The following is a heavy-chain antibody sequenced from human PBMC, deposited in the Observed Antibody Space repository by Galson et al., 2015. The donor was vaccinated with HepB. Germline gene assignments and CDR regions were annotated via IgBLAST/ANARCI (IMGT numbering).Heavy chain of an antibody. CDR3: ARRRGATFPFDS. Sequence: SETLSLTCSVSGVSMSSRSYYWNWIRQSPGKGLEWIGSIYYSGRTNFNPSLKSRVTISADTSKSQVSLSLNSVTATDTAVHYCARRRGATFPFDSWGQGTLVIVSS. CDR1: GVSMSSRSYY. V-gene: IGHV4-39*01. J-gene: IGHJ5*01. CDR2: IYYSGRT. D-gene: IGHD3-10*01.